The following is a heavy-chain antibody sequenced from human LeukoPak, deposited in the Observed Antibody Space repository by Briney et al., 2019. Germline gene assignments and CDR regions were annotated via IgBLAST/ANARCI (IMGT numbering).Heavy chain of an antibody. Sequence: PGGSLRLSCAASGFTFSSYAMSWVRQAPGKGLEWVSAISGSGGSTYYADSVKGRFIISRDNANKSLSLEMNSLRVEDTALYFCARDVGGDSTGFWYFDLWGRGTLVTVSS. D-gene: IGHD3-22*01. J-gene: IGHJ2*01. CDR3: ARDVGGDSTGFWYFDL. CDR1: GFTFSSYA. CDR2: ISGSGGST. V-gene: IGHV3-23*01.